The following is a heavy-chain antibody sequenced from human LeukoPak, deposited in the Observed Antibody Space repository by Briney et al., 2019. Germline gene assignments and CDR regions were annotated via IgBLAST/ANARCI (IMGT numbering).Heavy chain of an antibody. J-gene: IGHJ4*02. CDR1: GGSFSGYY. D-gene: IGHD3-16*02. Sequence: PSETLSLTCAVYGGSFSGYYWSWIRQPPGKGLEWIGEINHSGSTNYNPSLKSRVTISVDTSKNQFSLKLSSVTAADTAVYYCARRGPLITFGGVIAELFDYWGQGTLVTVSS. V-gene: IGHV4-34*01. CDR3: ARRGPLITFGGVIAELFDY. CDR2: INHSGST.